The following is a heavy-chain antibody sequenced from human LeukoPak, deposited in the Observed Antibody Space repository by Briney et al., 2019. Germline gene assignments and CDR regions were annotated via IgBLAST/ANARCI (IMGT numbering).Heavy chain of an antibody. CDR3: ARGDYDILTGYPFLDY. V-gene: IGHV1-2*02. J-gene: IGHJ4*02. CDR2: INPNSGGT. CDR1: GYTFTGYY. D-gene: IGHD3-9*01. Sequence: ASVKVSCKASGYTFTGYYMHWVRQAPGQGLEWMGWINPNSGGTNYAQKFQGRVAMTRDTSISTAYMELSRLRSDDTAVYYCARGDYDILTGYPFLDYWGQGTLVTVSS.